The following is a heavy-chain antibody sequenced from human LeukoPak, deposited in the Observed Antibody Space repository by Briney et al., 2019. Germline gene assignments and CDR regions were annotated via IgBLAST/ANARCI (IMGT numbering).Heavy chain of an antibody. J-gene: IGHJ5*02. CDR2: IKQDGSEK. D-gene: IGHD1-1*01. CDR3: ARDKYMSGHVGSLFDP. V-gene: IGHV3-7*01. Sequence: GGSLRLSCAASGFTFSDYWMSWVRQTPGKGLEWVAEIKQDGSEKNYVDSVKGRFIISRDNTKSSLSLQMNSLRDEDTAVYYCARDKYMSGHVGSLFDPWGQGTLVIVSS. CDR1: GFTFSDYW.